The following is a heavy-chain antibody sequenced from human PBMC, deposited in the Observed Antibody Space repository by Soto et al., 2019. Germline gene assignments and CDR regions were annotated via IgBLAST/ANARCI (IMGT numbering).Heavy chain of an antibody. V-gene: IGHV3-23*01. Sequence: EVQLLESGGGLVQPGGSLRLSCAASGFTFSSYAMSWVRQAPGKGLEWVSAISGSGGSTYYADSVKGRFTISRDNSKNALSLQINSLRAEDTAVYYCAKPQNKMTTALVDVWGKGTTVTVSS. CDR2: ISGSGGST. CDR1: GFTFSSYA. CDR3: AKPQNKMTTALVDV. J-gene: IGHJ6*04. D-gene: IGHD4-17*01.